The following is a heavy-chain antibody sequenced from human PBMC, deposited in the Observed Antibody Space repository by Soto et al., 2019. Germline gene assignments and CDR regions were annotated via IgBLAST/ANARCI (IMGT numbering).Heavy chain of an antibody. V-gene: IGHV4-4*02. Sequence: QLQLQESGPGLVKPSETLSLTCVVSGGSISSRNWWIWVRQSPGKGLEWIGEIFHTGSTNYNPSLKSRVTMAVDKSKNQFSLKLNSVTAADTAAYFCGGSHDDTGYYYVGGQGTLVTVSS. CDR3: GGSHDDTGYYYV. CDR1: GGSISSRNW. D-gene: IGHD3-22*01. J-gene: IGHJ4*02. CDR2: IFHTGST.